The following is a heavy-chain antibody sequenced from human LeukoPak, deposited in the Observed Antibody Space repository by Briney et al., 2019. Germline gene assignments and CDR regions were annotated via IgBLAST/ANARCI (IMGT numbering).Heavy chain of an antibody. CDR2: IYTSGST. CDR1: GGSISSYY. CDR3: ARLYYYDSSGYSLDAFDI. V-gene: IGHV4-4*07. J-gene: IGHJ3*02. D-gene: IGHD3-22*01. Sequence: SETLSLTCTVSGGSISSYYWSWIRQPAGKGLEWIGRIYTSGSTNYNPSLKSRVTMSVDTSKNQFSLKLSSVTAADTAVYYCARLYYYDSSGYSLDAFDIWGQGTMVTVSS.